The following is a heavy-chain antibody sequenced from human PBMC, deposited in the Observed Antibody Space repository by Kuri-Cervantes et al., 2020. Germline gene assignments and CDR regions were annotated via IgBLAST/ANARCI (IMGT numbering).Heavy chain of an antibody. CDR1: GFTFSGYS. Sequence: GESLKISCAASGFTFSGYSMSWVRQTPGKGLEWVSGIRASGSNTYYAASVKGRFTISRDNSKNTLYLQMNSLRAEDTAVYYCVREDSRWGQGTMVTVSS. D-gene: IGHD2-15*01. CDR2: IRASGSNT. V-gene: IGHV3-23*01. CDR3: VREDSR. J-gene: IGHJ3*01.